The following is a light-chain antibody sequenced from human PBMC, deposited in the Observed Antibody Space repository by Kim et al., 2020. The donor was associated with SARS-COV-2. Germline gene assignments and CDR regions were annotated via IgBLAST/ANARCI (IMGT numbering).Light chain of an antibody. CDR3: QQRSDWPLT. J-gene: IGKJ4*01. Sequence: IVLTQSPATLSLSPGERATLSCRASQSVGTSLVWYQQKVGQAPRLLFYEASKRATYIPARFSGSGSGTDFTLTISSLESEDFAVYYCQQRSDWPLTFGGGTKV. CDR2: EAS. CDR1: QSVGTS. V-gene: IGKV3-11*01.